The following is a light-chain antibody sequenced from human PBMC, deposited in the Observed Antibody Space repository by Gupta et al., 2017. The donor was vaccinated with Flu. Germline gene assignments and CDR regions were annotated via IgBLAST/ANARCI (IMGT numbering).Light chain of an antibody. V-gene: IGKV3-20*01. CDR3: QHLKT. Sequence: SPGTLSLSPGERATLSCRASESISSIYLAWYQQKPGQAPRLLIYGASSRATGIPDRFSGSESGTDFTLTISRLEPEDFAVYYCQHLKTFGQGTKVEI. J-gene: IGKJ1*01. CDR1: ESISSIY. CDR2: GAS.